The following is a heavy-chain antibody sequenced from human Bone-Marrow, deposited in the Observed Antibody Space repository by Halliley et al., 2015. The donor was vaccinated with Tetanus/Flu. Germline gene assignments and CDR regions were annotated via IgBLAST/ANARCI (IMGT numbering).Heavy chain of an antibody. D-gene: IGHD1-1*01. J-gene: IGHJ5*02. Sequence: EIYGSGSTNYNPSLKSRVPISVDKSKNQFSLKLSSVTVADTAVYFCARVRTVVSGFDPWGQGTLVTVSS. V-gene: IGHV4-4*01. CDR3: ARVRTVVSGFDP. CDR2: IYGSGST.